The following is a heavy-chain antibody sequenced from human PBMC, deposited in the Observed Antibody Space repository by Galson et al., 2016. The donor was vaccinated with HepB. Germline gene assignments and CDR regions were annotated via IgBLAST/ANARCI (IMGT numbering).Heavy chain of an antibody. CDR1: GDSVSGTNYY. CDR3: ARGRYRLDQ. V-gene: IGHV4-61*01. Sequence: ETLSLTCSVAGDSVSGTNYYWTWIRQPPGKGLEWIGYIYYTGSSNFSPSLKSRITMSVDTSKNQFSLRLSSVTAADTAVYFCARGRYRLDQWGQGTLVTVSS. J-gene: IGHJ4*02. D-gene: IGHD1-1*01. CDR2: IYYTGSS.